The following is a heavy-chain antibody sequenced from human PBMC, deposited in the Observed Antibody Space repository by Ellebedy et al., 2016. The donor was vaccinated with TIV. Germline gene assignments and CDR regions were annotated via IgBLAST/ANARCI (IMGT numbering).Heavy chain of an antibody. J-gene: IGHJ4*02. Sequence: LRLXXAISGDSVSSNSAAWNWIRQSPSRGLEWLGRTYFRSKWYHDYAVSVKGRLSISPDTSKNQFSLQLNSLTPEDTAVYYCAREGPGYDYWGQGTLVTVSS. CDR1: GDSVSSNSAA. V-gene: IGHV6-1*01. D-gene: IGHD3-9*01. CDR3: AREGPGYDY. CDR2: TYFRSKWYH.